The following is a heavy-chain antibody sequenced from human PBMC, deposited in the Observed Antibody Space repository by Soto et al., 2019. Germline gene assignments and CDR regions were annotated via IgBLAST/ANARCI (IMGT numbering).Heavy chain of an antibody. J-gene: IGHJ3*02. CDR2: MNPNSGNT. D-gene: IGHD4-17*01. CDR3: AHRRTSDYAAFDI. Sequence: ASVKVSCKATGFTLTSYEINWVRQASGQGLEWMGWMNPNSGNTGYAQKFQGRVTITKDTSKNQVVLTMTNMDPVDTATYYCAHRRTSDYAAFDIWGQGTMVTVSS. V-gene: IGHV1-8*01. CDR1: GFTLTSYE.